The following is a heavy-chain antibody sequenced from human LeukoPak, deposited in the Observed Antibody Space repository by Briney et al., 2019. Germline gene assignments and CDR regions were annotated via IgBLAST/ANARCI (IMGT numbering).Heavy chain of an antibody. CDR2: ISVSGGST. D-gene: IGHD3-22*01. V-gene: IGHV3-23*01. J-gene: IGHJ3*02. CDR3: AKDGGYYYDSSGYYSGGAFDI. Sequence: GGSLRLSCAASGFTFSSYAMSWVRQAPGKGLEWVSAISVSGGSTYYADSVKGRFTISRDNSKNTLYLQMNSLRAEDTAVYYCAKDGGYYYDSSGYYSGGAFDIWGQGTMVTVSS. CDR1: GFTFSSYA.